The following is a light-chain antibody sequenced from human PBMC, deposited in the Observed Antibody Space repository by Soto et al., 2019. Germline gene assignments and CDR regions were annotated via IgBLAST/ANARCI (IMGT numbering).Light chain of an antibody. V-gene: IGKV3-20*01. CDR1: QTVRNNY. CDR3: PQFSSYPLT. CDR2: DAS. J-gene: IGKJ4*01. Sequence: EFVLTQSPGTLSLSPGERATLSCRASQTVRNNYLAWYQQKPGQAPRLLIYDASSRATGIPDRFSGGGSGTDFTLTISRLEPEDFAVYYCPQFSSYPLTFGGGTKVDMK.